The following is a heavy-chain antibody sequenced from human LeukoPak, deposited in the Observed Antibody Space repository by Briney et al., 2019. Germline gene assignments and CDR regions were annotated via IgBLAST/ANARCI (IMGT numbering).Heavy chain of an antibody. J-gene: IGHJ6*03. V-gene: IGHV3-48*01. Sequence: PGGSLRLSCAASRFTFPTFNMNWVRHAPGKGLEWVSHISSDSTTISYADSVKGRFTISRDNAKTSLYLQMNSLKADDTAVYYCVRSYYYYMDVWGQGTTVTVSS. CDR2: ISSDSTTI. CDR3: VRSYYYYMDV. CDR1: RFTFPTFN.